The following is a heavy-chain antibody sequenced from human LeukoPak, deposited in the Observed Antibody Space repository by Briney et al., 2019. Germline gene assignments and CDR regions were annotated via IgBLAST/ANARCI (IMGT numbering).Heavy chain of an antibody. J-gene: IGHJ4*02. CDR2: IYHSGST. CDR1: GYSISSGYY. D-gene: IGHD5-18*01. CDR3: ARDVDTAMVSIRFDY. Sequence: SETLSLTCTVSGYSISSGYYWGWIRQPPGKGLEWIGSIYHSGSTYYNPSLKSRVTISVDTSKNQFSLKLSSVTAADTAVYYCARDVDTAMVSIRFDYWGQGTLVAVSS. V-gene: IGHV4-38-2*02.